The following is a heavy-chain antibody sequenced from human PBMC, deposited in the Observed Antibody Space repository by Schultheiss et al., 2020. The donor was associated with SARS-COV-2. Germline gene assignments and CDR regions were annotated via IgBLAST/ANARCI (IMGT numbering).Heavy chain of an antibody. V-gene: IGHV3-48*02. Sequence: GGSLRLSCAASGFTFSSYSMNWVRQAPGKGLEWVSYISSSSSTIYYADSVKGRFTISRDNAKNSLYLQMNSLRDEDTAVYYCARATGSFGVVTGYFDYLGQGTLVTVSS. D-gene: IGHD3-3*02. CDR1: GFTFSSYS. CDR3: ARATGSFGVVTGYFDY. CDR2: ISSSSSTI. J-gene: IGHJ4*02.